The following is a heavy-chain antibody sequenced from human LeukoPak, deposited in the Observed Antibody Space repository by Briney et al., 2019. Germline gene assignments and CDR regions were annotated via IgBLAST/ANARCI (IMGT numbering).Heavy chain of an antibody. D-gene: IGHD7-27*01. CDR1: QFTFSYYA. CDR2: ISYDGSDK. V-gene: IGHV3-30-3*01. CDR3: ARDANWGEIDY. Sequence: GGSLRLSCAASQFTFSYYAMHWVRQAPGKGLERVAIISYDGSDKYYADSVKGRFTIFRDNSKNTQYLQMNSLRAEDTAVYYCARDANWGEIDYWGQGTLVTVSS. J-gene: IGHJ4*02.